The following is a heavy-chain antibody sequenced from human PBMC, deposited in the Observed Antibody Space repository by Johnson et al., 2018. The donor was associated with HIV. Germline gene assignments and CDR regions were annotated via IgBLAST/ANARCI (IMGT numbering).Heavy chain of an antibody. J-gene: IGHJ3*02. Sequence: EVQLVESGGGVVQPGGSLRLSCAASGFTFDDYAMHWVRQAPGKGLEWVSGISRNSDKIGYADSVRGRFSISRDNAKNSLYLQMNSLRAEDTALYYCARAVGICWVVNDAFDIWGQGTMVTVSS. V-gene: IGHV3-9*01. CDR3: ARAVGICWVVNDAFDI. CDR1: GFTFDDYA. CDR2: ISRNSDKI. D-gene: IGHD3-3*02.